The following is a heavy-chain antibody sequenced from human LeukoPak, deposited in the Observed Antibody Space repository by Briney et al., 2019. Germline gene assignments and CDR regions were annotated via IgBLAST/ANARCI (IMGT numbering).Heavy chain of an antibody. D-gene: IGHD1-20*01. Sequence: AETLALTCTVSGGSFSRHYWSWIRQPPGKGLEWIGYIYSSGGTIYNPSLNGRGTISLDTAEHQFSLMLSSVTAADTGVYYCARGISGTAGRFDAWGQGSLVTVSS. J-gene: IGHJ5*02. V-gene: IGHV4-59*11. CDR3: ARGISGTAGRFDA. CDR2: IYSSGGT. CDR1: GGSFSRHY.